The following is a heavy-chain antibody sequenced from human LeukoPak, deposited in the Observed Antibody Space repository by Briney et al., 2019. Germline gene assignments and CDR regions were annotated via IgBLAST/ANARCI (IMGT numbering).Heavy chain of an antibody. J-gene: IGHJ4*02. Sequence: GGSLRLSCAASGFTFRSYWMSWVRQAPGKGLEWVANIKQDGSEKYYLDSVKGRFTISRDNAKNSLYLQMNSLRAEDTAVYYCARDYYHNIEGMAYWGQGTLVTVSS. D-gene: IGHD3-10*01. CDR1: GFTFRSYW. CDR2: IKQDGSEK. V-gene: IGHV3-7*01. CDR3: ARDYYHNIEGMAY.